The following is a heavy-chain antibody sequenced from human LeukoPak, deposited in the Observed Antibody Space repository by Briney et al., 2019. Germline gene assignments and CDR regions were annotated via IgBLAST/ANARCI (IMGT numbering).Heavy chain of an antibody. Sequence: SETLSLTCTVSGGSISDYFWSWIRQPAGKGLEWIGRIYSSGSTLYDPSLKSRVTMSVDTSKNQFSLRLTSVTAADTAVYYCARGPYCGDDCYFDSWGRGTLFTVSS. J-gene: IGHJ4*02. V-gene: IGHV4-4*07. CDR2: IYSSGST. D-gene: IGHD2-21*01. CDR3: ARGPYCGDDCYFDS. CDR1: GGSISDYF.